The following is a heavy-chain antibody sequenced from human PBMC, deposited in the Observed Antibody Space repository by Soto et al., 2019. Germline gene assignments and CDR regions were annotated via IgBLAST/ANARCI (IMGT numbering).Heavy chain of an antibody. CDR3: AKSFWAIVVVVAANPGGMDV. V-gene: IGHV3-30*18. Sequence: PGGSLRLSCAASGFTFCSYVMHWVRQATDKGLEWGAVISYDGSNKYYADSVKGRFTISRDNSKNTLYLQMNSLRAEDTAVYYCAKSFWAIVVVVAANPGGMDVWGQGSTVTVS. CDR1: GFTFCSYV. D-gene: IGHD2-15*01. CDR2: ISYDGSNK. J-gene: IGHJ6*02.